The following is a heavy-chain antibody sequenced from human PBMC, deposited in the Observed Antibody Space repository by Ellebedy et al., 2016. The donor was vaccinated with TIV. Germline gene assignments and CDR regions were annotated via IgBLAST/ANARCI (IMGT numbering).Heavy chain of an antibody. CDR1: GFAFSSYA. Sequence: GGSLRLXXAASGFAFSSYAMHWVRQAPGKGLAWVSYIGSSSTTIYYADSVKGRFTVSRDNAKNSLYLQLNSLSAEDTAVYYCAREIFLWSLGNYYYGMDAWGHGTTVIVSS. CDR3: AREIFLWSLGNYYYGMDA. V-gene: IGHV3-48*04. J-gene: IGHJ6*02. D-gene: IGHD3-10*01. CDR2: IGSSSTTI.